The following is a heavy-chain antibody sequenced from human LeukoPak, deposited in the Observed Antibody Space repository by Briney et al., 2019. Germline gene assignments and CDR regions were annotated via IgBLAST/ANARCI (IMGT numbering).Heavy chain of an antibody. Sequence: GASVKVSCKASGGTFSSYAISWVRQAPGQGLEWMGGIIPIFGTANYAQKFQGRVTITADESTSTAYMELSSLRSEDTAVYYCARGSVWLVAAALRYWGQGTLVTVSS. D-gene: IGHD6-13*01. J-gene: IGHJ4*02. CDR1: GGTFSSYA. CDR3: ARGSVWLVAAALRY. CDR2: IIPIFGTA. V-gene: IGHV1-69*13.